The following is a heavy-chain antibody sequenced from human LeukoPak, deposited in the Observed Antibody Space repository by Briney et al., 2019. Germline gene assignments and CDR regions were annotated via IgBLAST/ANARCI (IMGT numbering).Heavy chain of an antibody. V-gene: IGHV3-15*01. CDR2: IKSNSDGGTE. Sequence: GGSLRLSCAASGFTFSNAWMSWVRQALGKGLEWVGRIKSNSDGGTEDHAAPVKGRFTISRDESKNTLYLQMNSLKTEDTAVYYCTTLGNSGSSNYWGQGTLVTVSS. J-gene: IGHJ4*02. CDR1: GFTFSNAW. D-gene: IGHD3-10*01. CDR3: TTLGNSGSSNY.